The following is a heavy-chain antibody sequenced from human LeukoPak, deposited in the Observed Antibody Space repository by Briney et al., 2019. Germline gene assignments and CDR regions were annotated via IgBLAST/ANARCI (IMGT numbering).Heavy chain of an antibody. CDR2: INPNSGGT. Sequence: ASVKVSCKVSGFTLTELSMHWVRQAPGQGLEWMGWINPNSGGTNYAQKFQGRVTMTRDTSISTAYMELSRLRSDDTAVYYCAREGSVVITSNFDYWGQGTLVTVSS. CDR1: GFTLTELS. V-gene: IGHV1-2*02. D-gene: IGHD3-22*01. CDR3: AREGSVVITSNFDY. J-gene: IGHJ4*02.